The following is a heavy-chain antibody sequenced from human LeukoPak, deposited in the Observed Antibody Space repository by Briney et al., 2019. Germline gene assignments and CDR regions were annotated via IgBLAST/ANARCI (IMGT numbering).Heavy chain of an antibody. CDR2: FNGDGSTT. D-gene: IGHD2-2*02. V-gene: IGHV3-74*01. Sequence: GGSLRLSCAVSGFSFGSYWVHWVRQAPGKGLVWVSRFNGDGSTTTYADSVKGRFTISRDNAKNSLYLQMNSLRAEDTAVYYCARVAIVVVPAAIGYYYGMDVWGQGTTVTVSS. CDR1: GFSFGSYW. CDR3: ARVAIVVVPAAIGYYYGMDV. J-gene: IGHJ6*02.